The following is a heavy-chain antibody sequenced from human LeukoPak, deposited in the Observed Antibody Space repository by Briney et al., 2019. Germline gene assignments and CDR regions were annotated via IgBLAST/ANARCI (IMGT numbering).Heavy chain of an antibody. CDR2: MNPNSGNT. D-gene: IGHD6-13*01. CDR1: GYTFTGYY. V-gene: IGHV1-8*02. CDR3: ARDFYSSSWGYYYYYMDV. Sequence: ASVKVSCKASGYTFTGYYMHWVRQAPGQGLEWMGWMNPNSGNTGYAQKFQGRVTMTRNTSISTAYMELSSLRSEDTAVYYCARDFYSSSWGYYYYYMDVWGKGTTVTISS. J-gene: IGHJ6*03.